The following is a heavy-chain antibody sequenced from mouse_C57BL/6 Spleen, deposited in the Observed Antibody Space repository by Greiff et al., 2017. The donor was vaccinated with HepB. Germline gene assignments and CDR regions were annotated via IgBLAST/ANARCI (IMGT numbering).Heavy chain of an antibody. V-gene: IGHV14-4*01. J-gene: IGHJ1*03. D-gene: IGHD2-2*01. Sequence: EVQVVESGAELVRPGASVKLSCTASGFNIKDDYMHWVKQRPEQGLEWIGWIDPENGDTEYASKFQGKATITADTSSNTAYLQLSSLTSEDTAVYYCTTWVVTTGYFDVWGTGTTVTVSS. CDR3: TTWVVTTGYFDV. CDR2: IDPENGDT. CDR1: GFNIKDDY.